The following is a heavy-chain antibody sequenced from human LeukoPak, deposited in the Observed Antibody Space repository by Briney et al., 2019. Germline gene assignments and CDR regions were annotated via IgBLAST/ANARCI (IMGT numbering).Heavy chain of an antibody. Sequence: PGVSLRLSCAASGFTFSSYWMHWVRHAPGKGLVWVSRISTDGNNTNYADFVKGRFTISRDNAKNTLYLQMNSLRAEDTAVYYCSVYYYGSGSFDYWGQGTLVTVSS. J-gene: IGHJ4*02. CDR3: SVYYYGSGSFDY. V-gene: IGHV3-74*01. D-gene: IGHD3-10*01. CDR1: GFTFSSYW. CDR2: ISTDGNNT.